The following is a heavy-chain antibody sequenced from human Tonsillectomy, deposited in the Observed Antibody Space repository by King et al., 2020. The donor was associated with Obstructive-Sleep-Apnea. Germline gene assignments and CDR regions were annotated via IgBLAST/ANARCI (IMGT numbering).Heavy chain of an antibody. CDR1: GFTFSSYA. J-gene: IGHJ5*02. CDR2: ISYDGSNK. CDR3: ARDFLYSSGWYAGGVGWFDP. V-gene: IGHV3-30*04. Sequence: VQLVESGGGVVQPGRSLRLSCAASGFTFSSYAMHWVRQAPGKGLEWVAVISYDGSNKYYADSVKGRITISRDNSKNTLYLQMNSLRAEDTAVYYCARDFLYSSGWYAGGVGWFDPWGQGTLVTVSS. D-gene: IGHD6-19*01.